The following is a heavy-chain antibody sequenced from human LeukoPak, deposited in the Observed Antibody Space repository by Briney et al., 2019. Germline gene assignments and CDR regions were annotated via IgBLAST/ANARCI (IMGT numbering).Heavy chain of an antibody. D-gene: IGHD4-11*01. J-gene: IGHJ4*02. V-gene: IGHV3-30*04. CDR2: ISYDGSNK. CDR1: GFTFSSYA. CDR3: ARDYSIVY. Sequence: GGSLRLSCAASGFTFSSYAMHWVRQAPGKGLEWVAVISYDGSNKYYVDSVKGRFTISRDNSKNTLYLQMNSLRAEDTAVYYCARDYSIVYWGQGTLVTVSS.